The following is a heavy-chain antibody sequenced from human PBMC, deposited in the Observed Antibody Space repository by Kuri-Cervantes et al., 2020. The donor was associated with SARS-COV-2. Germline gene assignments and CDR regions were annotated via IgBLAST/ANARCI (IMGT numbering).Heavy chain of an antibody. CDR3: ARGCPRITFGGVIVGHFDY. J-gene: IGHJ4*02. Sequence: SCAVSGGSISSSNWWSWVRQPPGKGLEWIGEIYHSGSTNYNPSLKSRVTISVDTSKNQFSLKLSSVTAADTAVYYCARGCPRITFGGVIVGHFDYWGQGTLVTVSS. V-gene: IGHV4-4*02. CDR1: GGSISSSNW. CDR2: IYHSGST. D-gene: IGHD3-16*02.